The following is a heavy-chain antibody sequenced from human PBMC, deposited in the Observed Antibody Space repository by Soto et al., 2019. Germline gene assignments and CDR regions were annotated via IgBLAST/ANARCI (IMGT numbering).Heavy chain of an antibody. Sequence: QVQLVESGGGVVQPGRSLRLSCAASGFTFSSYGMHWVRQAPGKGLEGVAVIWYDESNKYYADSVKGRLTISRDNSKNTLYLQMNRLRAEDTAVYYCARGDSSGWFHYYYYGMDVWGQGTTVTVSS. CDR3: ARGDSSGWFHYYYYGMDV. CDR2: IWYDESNK. CDR1: GFTFSSYG. V-gene: IGHV3-33*01. D-gene: IGHD6-19*01. J-gene: IGHJ6*02.